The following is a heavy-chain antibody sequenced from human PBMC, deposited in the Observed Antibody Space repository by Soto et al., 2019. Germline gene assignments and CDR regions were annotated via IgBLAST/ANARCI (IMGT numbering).Heavy chain of an antibody. V-gene: IGHV3-23*01. CDR1: GFTFSTYA. J-gene: IGHJ3*02. Sequence: PGGSLRLSCAASGFTFSTYAMSWVRQAPGKGLEWVSAISGSGDNIFYADSVKGRFTISRDSSTTTPQFNRLRTEDTAVYYCARPRGYGVFDAYDIWGQGAMVTVSS. CDR3: ARPRGYGVFDAYDI. D-gene: IGHD4-17*01. CDR2: ISGSGDNI.